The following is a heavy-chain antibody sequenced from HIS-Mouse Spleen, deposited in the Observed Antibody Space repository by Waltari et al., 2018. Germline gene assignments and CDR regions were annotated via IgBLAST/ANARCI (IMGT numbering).Heavy chain of an antibody. D-gene: IGHD6-6*01. CDR2: ISYDGSQT. CDR3: ARLRRLGYFDL. Sequence: QVQLVESGGGVVQPGRSLRLSCAASGFTFRSYGMHWVRQAPGKGLEWEAVISYDGSQTYYADSVKVRFTISRDNSKNTLYLQLNSLRVEDTAVYYCARLRRLGYFDLWGRGTLFTVSS. V-gene: IGHV3-30*03. CDR1: GFTFRSYG. J-gene: IGHJ2*01.